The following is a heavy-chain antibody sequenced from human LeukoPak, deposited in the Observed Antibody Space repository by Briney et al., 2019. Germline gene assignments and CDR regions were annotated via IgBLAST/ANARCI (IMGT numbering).Heavy chain of an antibody. J-gene: IGHJ4*02. V-gene: IGHV3-48*01. Sequence: GGSLRLSCAASGFTFSSYSMNWVRQAPGKGLEWVSFISSSSSPIYYADSVKGRFTISRDNAKNSVYLQMNSLRAEDTAVYYCARGVSGTTALDYWSQGTLVTVSS. CDR3: ARGVSGTTALDY. D-gene: IGHD1-7*01. CDR1: GFTFSSYS. CDR2: ISSSSSPI.